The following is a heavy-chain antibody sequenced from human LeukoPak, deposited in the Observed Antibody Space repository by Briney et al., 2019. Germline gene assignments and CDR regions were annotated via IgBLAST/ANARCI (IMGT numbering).Heavy chain of an antibody. CDR2: INAGNGNT. V-gene: IGHV1-3*01. CDR1: GYTFTRCA. Sequence: ASVKVSCKASGYTFTRCAMHWVRQAPGQRLEWMGWINAGNGNTKYSQKFQGRVTITRDTSASTAYMELSSLSSEDTAVYYCARDEPITFRHYYGMDVWGQGTTVTVSS. J-gene: IGHJ6*02. D-gene: IGHD3-16*01. CDR3: ARDEPITFRHYYGMDV.